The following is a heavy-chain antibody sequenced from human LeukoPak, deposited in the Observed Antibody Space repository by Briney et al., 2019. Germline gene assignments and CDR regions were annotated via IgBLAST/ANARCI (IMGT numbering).Heavy chain of an antibody. CDR3: ARARGKVTPTRDVYYFDY. V-gene: IGHV3-30*03. D-gene: IGHD2-21*02. CDR1: GFTFSRHG. CDR2: ISNDGSRK. J-gene: IGHJ4*02. Sequence: GGSLRLSCAPSGFTFSRHGMHWVRQAPGKGLEWVAIISNDGSRKYYAHSVEGRFTISRDNSKNTLYLQMDSLRAEDTAVYYCARARGKVTPTRDVYYFDYWGQGTLVTVSS.